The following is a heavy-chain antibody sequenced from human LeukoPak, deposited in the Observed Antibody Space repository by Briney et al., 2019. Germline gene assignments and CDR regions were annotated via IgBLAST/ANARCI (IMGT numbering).Heavy chain of an antibody. D-gene: IGHD5-24*01. J-gene: IGHJ4*02. Sequence: ASVKVSCKASGYTFTGYYMHRVRQAPGQGLEWMGWINPNSGGTNYAQKFQGRVTMTRDTSISTAYMELSRLRSDDTAVYYCARERDRDGYNCFDYWGQGTLVTVSS. V-gene: IGHV1-2*02. CDR1: GYTFTGYY. CDR3: ARERDRDGYNCFDY. CDR2: INPNSGGT.